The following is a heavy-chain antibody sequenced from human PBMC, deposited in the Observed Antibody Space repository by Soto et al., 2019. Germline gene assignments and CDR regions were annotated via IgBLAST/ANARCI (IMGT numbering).Heavy chain of an antibody. V-gene: IGHV4-39*01. CDR2: IYYSGST. D-gene: IGHD4-17*01. Sequence: SETLSLTCTVSGGSISSSSYYWGWIRQPPGKGLEWIGSIYYSGSTYYNPSLKSRVTISVDTSKNQFSLKLSSVTAADTAVYYCASLNGDYDAFAIWGQGTMVTVSS. CDR1: GGSISSSSYY. CDR3: ASLNGDYDAFAI. J-gene: IGHJ3*02.